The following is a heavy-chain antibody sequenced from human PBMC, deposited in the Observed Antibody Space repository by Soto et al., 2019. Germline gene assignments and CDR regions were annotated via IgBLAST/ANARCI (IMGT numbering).Heavy chain of an antibody. CDR1: GGSISSYY. Sequence: XTLSLTCTVSGGSISSYYWSWIRQPPGKGLEWIGYIYYSGSTNYNTSLKGRVTISGDTSKNQFSLKLSSLTAADTAVYYCARAETYYYDSSGYWFDPWGQGTLVTVSS. V-gene: IGHV4-59*01. CDR3: ARAETYYYDSSGYWFDP. D-gene: IGHD3-22*01. J-gene: IGHJ5*02. CDR2: IYYSGST.